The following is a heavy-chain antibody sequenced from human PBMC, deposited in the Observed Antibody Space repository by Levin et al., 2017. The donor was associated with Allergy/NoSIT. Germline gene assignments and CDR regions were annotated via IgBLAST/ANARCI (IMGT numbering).Heavy chain of an antibody. J-gene: IGHJ4*02. Sequence: SCAASGFTFSSYAFNWVRQAPGKELEWVSGISGSGGSTYYANSVKGRFTISRDNPKNTLYLQMNSLRAEDTAVYYCAKVVGRFGEFYSGSDYWGQGTLVTVSS. CDR3: AKVVGRFGEFYSGSDY. D-gene: IGHD3-10*01. V-gene: IGHV3-23*01. CDR1: GFTFSSYA. CDR2: ISGSGGST.